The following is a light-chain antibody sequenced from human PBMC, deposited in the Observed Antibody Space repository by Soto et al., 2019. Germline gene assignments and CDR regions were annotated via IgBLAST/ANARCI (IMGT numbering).Light chain of an antibody. J-gene: IGLJ3*02. CDR2: DVS. CDR3: SSYTSTDGWV. Sequence: QSALTQPASVSGSPGQSITISCTGTSSDVGRYPYVSWYQQHPGNGPKLIIYDVSDRPSGVSNRFSGSKSGNTAALTISGLQAEDEADYYCSSYTSTDGWVFGGGTKLTVL. CDR1: SSDVGRYPY. V-gene: IGLV2-14*01.